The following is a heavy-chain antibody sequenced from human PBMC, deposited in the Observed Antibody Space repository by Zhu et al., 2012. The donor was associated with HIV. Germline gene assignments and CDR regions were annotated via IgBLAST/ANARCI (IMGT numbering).Heavy chain of an antibody. D-gene: IGHD2-21*01. CDR3: ARTGDDNHHASFDI. CDR1: GSSINTANY. Sequence: QVQVQGSGPGLVKPSETLSLTCDVSGSSINTANYWGWIRQPPGEGLEWIANIYRSGATYYNPSLRSRATISMDGPRSLFFLTLNSVTAADTAIYFCARTGDDNHHASFDIWDQGTLVTVSS. V-gene: IGHV4-38-2*01. CDR2: IYRSGAT. J-gene: IGHJ4*01.